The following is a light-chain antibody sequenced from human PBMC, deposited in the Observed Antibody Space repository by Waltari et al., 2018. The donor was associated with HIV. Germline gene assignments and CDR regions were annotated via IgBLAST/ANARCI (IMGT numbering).Light chain of an antibody. CDR2: RAS. CDR3: QQYNGYPWT. CDR1: QNIFKW. Sequence: DIQMTQSPSTLSASVGDRVTITCRASQNIFKWLAWFQQKPGKAPKLLFYRASGLETGVPSRFSGSGSGTQFTLTITSLLPDDSATYFCQQYNGYPWTFGQGTKVEIK. V-gene: IGKV1-5*03. J-gene: IGKJ1*01.